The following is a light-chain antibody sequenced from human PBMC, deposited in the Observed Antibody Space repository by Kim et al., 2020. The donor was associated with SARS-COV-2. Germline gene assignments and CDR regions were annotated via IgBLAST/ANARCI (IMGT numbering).Light chain of an antibody. V-gene: IGKV3-20*01. J-gene: IGKJ1*01. CDR2: AAT. CDR1: QSVSNRY. CDR3: QQYDNLPRT. Sequence: SPGERATRSCRASQSVSNRYLAWYQQKPGQAPRLLIYAATTRATDIPDRFSGSGSGTDFTLAISRLEPEDSAVYYCQQYDNLPRTFGQGTKVEIK.